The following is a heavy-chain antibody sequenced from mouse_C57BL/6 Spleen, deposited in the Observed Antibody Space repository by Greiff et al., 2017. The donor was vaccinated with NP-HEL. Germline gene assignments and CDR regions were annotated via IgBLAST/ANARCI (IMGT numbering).Heavy chain of an antibody. D-gene: IGHD3-1*01. CDR1: GFTFSSYA. CDR2: ISDGGSYT. V-gene: IGHV5-4*01. CDR3: ARDRGPGYYFDY. J-gene: IGHJ2*01. Sequence: EVHLVESGGGLVKPGGSLKLSCAASGFTFSSYAMSWVRQTPEKRLEWVATISDGGSYTYYPDIVKGRFTISRDNAKNNLYLQMSHLKSEDTAMYYCARDRGPGYYFDYWGQGTTLTVSS.